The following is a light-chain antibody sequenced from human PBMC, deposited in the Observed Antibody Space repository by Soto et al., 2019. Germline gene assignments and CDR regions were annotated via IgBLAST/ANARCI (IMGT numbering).Light chain of an antibody. J-gene: IGKJ1*01. Sequence: DIQMTQSPSSLSASVGDRVTIPCQASQDISNYLNWYQQKPGKAPKLLIYAASSLQSGVPSRFSGSGSGTDFTLTISSLQPEDFATYYCQQSYSTPRTFGQGTKVDIK. V-gene: IGKV1-39*01. CDR3: QQSYSTPRT. CDR2: AAS. CDR1: QDISNY.